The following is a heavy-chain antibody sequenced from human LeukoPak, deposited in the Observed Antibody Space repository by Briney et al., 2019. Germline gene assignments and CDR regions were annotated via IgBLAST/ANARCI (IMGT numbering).Heavy chain of an antibody. D-gene: IGHD2/OR15-2a*01. CDR2: ILHRGSS. V-gene: IGHV4-34*01. J-gene: IGHJ6*03. CDR3: ARGVKEVGRFYFYMDV. CDR1: DGSLSGFF. Sequence: SETLSLTCGVSDGSLSGFFWTWIRQPPGKGLEWIGEILHRGSSYYNPSLKSRISLSVDTSTNQVSLNLTSVTAADAAVYYCARGVKEVGRFYFYMDVWGHGTAVIVSS.